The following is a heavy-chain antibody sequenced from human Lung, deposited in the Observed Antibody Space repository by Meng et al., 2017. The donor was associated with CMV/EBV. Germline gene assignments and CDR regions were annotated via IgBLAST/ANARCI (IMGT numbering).Heavy chain of an antibody. Sequence: QGRLQEAGPGLVTPSETLSLTSTGSGGSISSYYWSWIRQSAGKGLEWIGRIYTSGTTIYNPSLKSRLTLSLDTSKNQFSLKLNSVTAADTAVYYCARAEADTGNFDYWGQGTLVTVSS. CDR3: ARAEADTGNFDY. J-gene: IGHJ4*02. CDR2: IYTSGTT. D-gene: IGHD6-19*01. V-gene: IGHV4-4*07. CDR1: GGSISSYY.